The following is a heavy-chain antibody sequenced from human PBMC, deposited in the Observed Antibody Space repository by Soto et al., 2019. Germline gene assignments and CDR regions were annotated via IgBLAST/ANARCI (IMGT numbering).Heavy chain of an antibody. CDR1: GFTFSSYA. J-gene: IGHJ4*02. CDR3: ARVPSSSGRAHFDY. D-gene: IGHD2-15*01. CDR2: ISYDGSNK. Sequence: QVPLVESGGGVVQPGRSLRLSCAASGFTFSSYAMHWVRQSPGKGLGRVAVISYDGSNKYYADSVKGRFTISRDNSKNTLYLKMNSLRAADTAVYYCARVPSSSGRAHFDYWGQGTLVTVSS. V-gene: IGHV3-30-3*01.